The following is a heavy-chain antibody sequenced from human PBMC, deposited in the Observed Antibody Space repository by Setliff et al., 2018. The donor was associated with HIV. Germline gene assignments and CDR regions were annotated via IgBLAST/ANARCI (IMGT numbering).Heavy chain of an antibody. Sequence: ASVKVSCKASGYTFTSYGISWVRQAPGQGLEWMGWINPYNGNTNYAQKLQGRVTMTTDTSTSTAYMDLRSLRSDDTAVYYCARDDRGRVRGVGPFNPWGQGTLVTVSS. CDR2: INPYNGNT. V-gene: IGHV1-18*01. CDR3: ARDDRGRVRGVGPFNP. J-gene: IGHJ5*02. D-gene: IGHD3-10*01. CDR1: GYTFTSYG.